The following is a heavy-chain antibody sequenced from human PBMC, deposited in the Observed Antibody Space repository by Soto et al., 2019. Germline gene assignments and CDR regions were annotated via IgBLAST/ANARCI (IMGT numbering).Heavy chain of an antibody. CDR1: GFTFSSYA. Sequence: QVLLVDSRGGVVQPGRSLRLSCAASGFTFSSYAMNWVRQAPGKGLEWVALISYDGSNKYYADSVRGRFTISRDSSTNTLFLQMNSLRAADTAVYYCGRCTSTSCHLGSDYWGQGTLVTVSS. CDR2: ISYDGSNK. D-gene: IGHD2-2*01. CDR3: GRCTSTSCHLGSDY. V-gene: IGHV3-30-3*01. J-gene: IGHJ4*02.